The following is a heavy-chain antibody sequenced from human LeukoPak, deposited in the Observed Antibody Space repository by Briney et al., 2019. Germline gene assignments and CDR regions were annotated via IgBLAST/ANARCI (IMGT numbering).Heavy chain of an antibody. CDR2: IYSGGST. V-gene: IGHV3-53*01. CDR3: ARVGVWGSGSPSHFDY. J-gene: IGHJ4*02. CDR1: GLTVSSNY. D-gene: IGHD3-10*01. Sequence: PGGSLRLSCAASGLTVSSNYMSWVRQAPGKGLEWVSVIYSGGSTYYADSVKGRFTISRDNSKNTLYLQMNSLRAEDTAVYYCARVGVWGSGSPSHFDYWGQGTLVTVSS.